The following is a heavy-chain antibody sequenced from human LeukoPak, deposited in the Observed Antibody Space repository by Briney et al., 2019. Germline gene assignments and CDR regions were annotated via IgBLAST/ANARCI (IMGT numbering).Heavy chain of an antibody. D-gene: IGHD2-2*01. CDR1: GDSLFGNTYY. J-gene: IGHJ4*02. CDR3: VRNPGAKYHFDY. CDR2: VYYTGTT. V-gene: IGHV4-39*07. Sequence: SETPSLTCIVSGDSLFGNTYYWGWLRQPPGKELEWIASVYYTGTTYYNPSLRSRVTMSVDTSQNQFSLRLTSVTAADTAVYYCVRNPGAKYHFDYWGQGTLVSVSS.